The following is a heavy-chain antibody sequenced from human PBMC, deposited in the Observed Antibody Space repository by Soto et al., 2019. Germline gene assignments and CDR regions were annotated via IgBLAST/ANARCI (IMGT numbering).Heavy chain of an antibody. CDR1: GFTFSSYA. CDR3: AKEMALHTIFGVVTLDY. CDR2: ISGSGGST. J-gene: IGHJ4*02. D-gene: IGHD3-3*01. Sequence: GGSLRLSCAASGFTFSSYAMSWVRQAPGKGLEWVSAISGSGGSTYYADSVKGRFTISRDNSKNTLYLQMNSLRAEDTAVYYCAKEMALHTIFGVVTLDYWGQGTLVTVSS. V-gene: IGHV3-23*01.